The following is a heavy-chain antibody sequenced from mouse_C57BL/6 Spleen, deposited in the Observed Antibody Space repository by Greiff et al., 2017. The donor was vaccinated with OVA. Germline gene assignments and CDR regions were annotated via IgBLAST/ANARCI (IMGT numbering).Heavy chain of an antibody. CDR1: GFSLTSYG. J-gene: IGHJ1*03. CDR2: IWSGGST. V-gene: IGHV2-2*01. D-gene: IGHD1-1*01. CDR3: ARHDGSSYRYFDV. Sequence: VKLMESGPGLVQPSQSLSITCTVSGFSLTSYGVHWVRQSPGKGLEWLGVIWSGGSTDYNAAFISRLSISKDNSKSQVFFKMNSLQADDTAIYYCARHDGSSYRYFDVWGTGTTVTVSS.